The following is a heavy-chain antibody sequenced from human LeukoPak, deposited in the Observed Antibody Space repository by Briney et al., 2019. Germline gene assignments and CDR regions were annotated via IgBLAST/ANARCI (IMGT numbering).Heavy chain of an antibody. J-gene: IGHJ6*03. CDR3: AREPELRYFDWLPRHYYYYYMDV. CDR1: GFTFSSCS. V-gene: IGHV3-21*01. CDR2: ISTRSSYI. Sequence: GGSLRLSCVASGFTFSSCSMNWVRQGPGKGLEWVSSISTRSSYIYYADSVKGRFTISRDNARNTLYLEMNSLRAEDTAVYYCAREPELRYFDWLPRHYYYYYMDVWGKGTTVTISS. D-gene: IGHD3-9*01.